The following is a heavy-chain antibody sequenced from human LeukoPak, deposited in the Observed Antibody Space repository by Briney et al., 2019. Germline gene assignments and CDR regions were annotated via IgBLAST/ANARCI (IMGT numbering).Heavy chain of an antibody. V-gene: IGHV4-4*09. CDR1: GDSISNYF. Sequence: PSETLSLTCTVSGDSISNYFWSWIRQPPGKGLEWIGYIYTSGSTNYNPSLKSRVTISVDTSENQFSLKLTSVTAADTAVYYCARSYSRSSHFDNGGQGTLVTVSS. J-gene: IGHJ4*02. CDR2: IYTSGST. CDR3: ARSYSRSSHFDN. D-gene: IGHD6-6*01.